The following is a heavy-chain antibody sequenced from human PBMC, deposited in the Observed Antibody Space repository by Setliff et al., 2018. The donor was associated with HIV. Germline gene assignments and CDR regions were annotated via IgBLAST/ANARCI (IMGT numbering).Heavy chain of an antibody. CDR1: GGSISSYY. Sequence: SETLSLTCTVSGGSISSYYWSWIRQPPGKGLEWLGHIYSSGSTNYNPSLKSRVTISVDTSKNQFSLKLYSVTAADTAVYYCARGAIAAAGTDYWGQGTLVTVS. CDR3: ARGAIAAAGTDY. D-gene: IGHD6-13*01. V-gene: IGHV4-4*09. CDR2: IYSSGST. J-gene: IGHJ4*02.